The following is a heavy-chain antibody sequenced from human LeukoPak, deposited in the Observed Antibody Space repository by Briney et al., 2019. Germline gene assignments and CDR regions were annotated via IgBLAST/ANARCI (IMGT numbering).Heavy chain of an antibody. CDR2: IYYSGST. J-gene: IGHJ4*02. D-gene: IGHD3-16*02. V-gene: IGHV4-59*08. CDR1: GGSISSXX. CDR3: ARHVWGSYRSYFDY. Sequence: TXSGGSISSXXXXWIRXXPGXXXXXXXYIYYSGSTNYNPSLKSRVTISVDTSKNQFSLKLSSVTAADTAVYYCARHVWGSYRSYFDYWGQGTLVTVSS.